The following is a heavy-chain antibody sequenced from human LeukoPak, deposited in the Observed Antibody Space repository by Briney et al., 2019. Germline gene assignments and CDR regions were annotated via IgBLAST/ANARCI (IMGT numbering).Heavy chain of an antibody. Sequence: SETLSLTCTVSGGSISSGAYYWTWIRQHPGKGLEWIGHIHYSGTNYYNPSLQSRITISPDTSKNQFSLRLSSVTAADTAVHYCARFRDCGGDCYFLAYWGQGTLVTVSS. CDR3: ARFRDCGGDCYFLAY. V-gene: IGHV4-31*03. CDR2: IHYSGTN. J-gene: IGHJ4*02. D-gene: IGHD2-21*02. CDR1: GGSISSGAYY.